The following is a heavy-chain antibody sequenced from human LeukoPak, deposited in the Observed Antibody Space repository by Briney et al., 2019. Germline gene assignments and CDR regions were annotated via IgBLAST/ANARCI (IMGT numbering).Heavy chain of an antibody. CDR1: GFTFDDYA. D-gene: IGHD3-10*01. V-gene: IGHV3-9*01. CDR2: ISWNSGSI. CDR3: AREGHGSGSYYNVFGWAEGWTDY. Sequence: GGSLRLSCAASGFTFDDYAMHWVRQAPGKGLEWVSGISWNSGSIGYADSVKGRFTISRDNAKNSLYLQMNSLRAEDTAVYYCAREGHGSGSYYNVFGWAEGWTDYWGQGTLVTVSS. J-gene: IGHJ4*02.